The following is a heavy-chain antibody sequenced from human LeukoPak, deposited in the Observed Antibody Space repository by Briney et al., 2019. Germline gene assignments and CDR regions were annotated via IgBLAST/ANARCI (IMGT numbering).Heavy chain of an antibody. Sequence: PSGGSLRLSCAASGFSCSNYGMPWVRQAPGRGLEWVAMISYDGKSQHYGDSVKGRFTISRDNSKNTVYLQMNSLRPEDSAMCYCAKDLYGGGWYNYFDPWGQGTRVTVSS. D-gene: IGHD6-19*01. V-gene: IGHV3-30*18. CDR2: ISYDGKSQ. J-gene: IGHJ5*02. CDR1: GFSCSNYG. CDR3: AKDLYGGGWYNYFDP.